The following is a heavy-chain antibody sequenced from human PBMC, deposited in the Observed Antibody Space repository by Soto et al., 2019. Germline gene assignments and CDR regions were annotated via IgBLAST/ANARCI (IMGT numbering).Heavy chain of an antibody. CDR1: GGSISSSSYY. J-gene: IGHJ4*02. Sequence: SETLSLTCTVSGGSISSSSYYWGWIRQPPGKGLEWIGSIYYSGSTYYNPSLKSRVTISVDTSKNQFSLKLSSVTAADTAVYYCALGGNSGGYFDYWGQGALVTVSS. CDR2: IYYSGST. D-gene: IGHD2-21*02. CDR3: ALGGNSGGYFDY. V-gene: IGHV4-39*07.